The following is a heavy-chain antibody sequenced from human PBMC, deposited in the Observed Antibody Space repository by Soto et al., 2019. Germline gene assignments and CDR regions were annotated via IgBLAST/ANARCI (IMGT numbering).Heavy chain of an antibody. J-gene: IGHJ4*02. CDR1: GYSFTSYW. CDR2: IYPGDSDI. Sequence: PGESLKISCKGSGYSFTSYWIAWVRQVPGKGLELMGVIYPGDSDIRYSPSFQGQVTISADKSISTAYLQWSSLKASDSAMYFCARRQIVGATGYFDYCGQGTLVTVSS. V-gene: IGHV5-51*01. CDR3: ARRQIVGATGYFDY. D-gene: IGHD1-26*01.